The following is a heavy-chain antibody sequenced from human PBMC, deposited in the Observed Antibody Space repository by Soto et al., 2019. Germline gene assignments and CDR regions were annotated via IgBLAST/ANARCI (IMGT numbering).Heavy chain of an antibody. CDR3: ATRHGSGGPYYYDSSGYYYW. J-gene: IGHJ4*02. CDR2: ISGSGGST. CDR1: GFTFSSYA. D-gene: IGHD3-22*01. V-gene: IGHV3-23*01. Sequence: TGGSLRLSCAASGFTFSSYAMSWVRQAPGKGLEWVSAISGSGGSTYYADSVKGRFTISRDNSKNTLYLQMNSLRAEDTAVYYCATRHGSGGPYYYDSSGYYYWWGQGTLVTVSS.